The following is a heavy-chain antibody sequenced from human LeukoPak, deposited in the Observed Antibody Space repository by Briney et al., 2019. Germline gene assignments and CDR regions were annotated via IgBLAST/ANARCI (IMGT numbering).Heavy chain of an antibody. Sequence: ASVKVSCKASGYTFTSYGISWVRQAPGQGLEWLGWISTYNNNTHYAQKFQVRVTMTTDTSTSTVYMELSSLRSEDTAVYYCERAGGWLLGLDYWGQGTLVTVSS. CDR2: ISTYNNNT. CDR3: ERAGGWLLGLDY. J-gene: IGHJ4*02. V-gene: IGHV1-18*01. CDR1: GYTFTSYG. D-gene: IGHD5-12*01.